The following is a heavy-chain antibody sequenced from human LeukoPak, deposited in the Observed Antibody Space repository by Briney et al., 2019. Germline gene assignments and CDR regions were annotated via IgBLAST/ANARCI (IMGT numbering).Heavy chain of an antibody. CDR1: GGSISSSSYY. CDR3: ARFRYGDYRLDY. Sequence: SETLSLTCTVSGGSISSSSYYWGWIRQPPGKGLEWIGSISYSGSTYYNPSLKSRVTISVDTSKNQFSLKLSSVTAADTAVYYCARFRYGDYRLDYWGQGTLVTVSS. J-gene: IGHJ4*02. CDR2: ISYSGST. D-gene: IGHD4-17*01. V-gene: IGHV4-39*07.